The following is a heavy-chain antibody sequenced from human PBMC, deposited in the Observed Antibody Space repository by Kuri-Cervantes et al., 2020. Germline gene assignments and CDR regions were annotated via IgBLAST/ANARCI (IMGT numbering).Heavy chain of an antibody. CDR3: ARVGINDYGDGGYFDL. J-gene: IGHJ2*01. CDR2: ISSSGSTI. CDR1: GFTFSSYA. V-gene: IGHV3-48*03. D-gene: IGHD4-17*01. Sequence: GGSLRLSCAASGFTFSSYAMNWVRQAPGKGLEWVSYISSSGSTIYYADSVKGRFTISRDNAKNSLYLQMNSLRAEDTAVYYCARVGINDYGDGGYFDLWGRGTLVTVSS.